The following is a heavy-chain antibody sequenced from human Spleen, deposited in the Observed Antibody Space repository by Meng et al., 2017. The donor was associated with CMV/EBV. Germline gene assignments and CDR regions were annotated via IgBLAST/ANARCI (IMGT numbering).Heavy chain of an antibody. CDR2: MHSSGST. Sequence: GSLSLTCTVSGGSISSSSYFWGWIRQPPGKGLEWIGTMHSSGSTYFNPSLKSRVTILVDTSRNQFSLKLSSVTPADTAVYYCARRANSWYAAGFDPWGQGSLVTVSS. D-gene: IGHD6-13*01. CDR1: GGSISSSSYF. J-gene: IGHJ5*02. CDR3: ARRANSWYAAGFDP. V-gene: IGHV4-39*01.